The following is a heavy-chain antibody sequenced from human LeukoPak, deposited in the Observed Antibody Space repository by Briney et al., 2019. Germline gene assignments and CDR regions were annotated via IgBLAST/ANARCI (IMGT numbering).Heavy chain of an antibody. CDR2: ISGSGTI. D-gene: IGHD6-13*01. V-gene: IGHV4-4*07. CDR1: GGSISSYY. J-gene: IGHJ4*02. CDR3: ARLSYSSIDY. Sequence: SETLSLTCTVSGGSISSYYWSWIRQPAGKGLEWIGRISGSGTITYNPALQSRLTISIDTSKNQFSLKLMSVTAADTAVYYCARLSYSSIDYWGQGTLVTVSS.